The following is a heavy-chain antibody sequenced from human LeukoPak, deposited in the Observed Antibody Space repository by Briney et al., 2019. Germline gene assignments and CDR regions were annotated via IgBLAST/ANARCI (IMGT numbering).Heavy chain of an antibody. Sequence: GESLKISCKGSGYSFTSYWIGWVRQMPGKGLEWMGIIYPGDSDTRYSPSFQGQVTISADKSISTAYLQWSSLKASDTAMYYCASTRYCCSTSCYTAFDIWGQGTMVTVSS. CDR1: GYSFTSYW. D-gene: IGHD2-2*02. CDR2: IYPGDSDT. J-gene: IGHJ3*02. V-gene: IGHV5-51*01. CDR3: ASTRYCCSTSCYTAFDI.